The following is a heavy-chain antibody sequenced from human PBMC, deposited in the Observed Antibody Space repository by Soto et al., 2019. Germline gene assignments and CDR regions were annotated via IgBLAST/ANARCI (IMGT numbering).Heavy chain of an antibody. V-gene: IGHV1-46*01. D-gene: IGHD5-12*01. CDR1: GYTFSDNY. J-gene: IGHJ4*02. CDR3: ATVIYSNDGFVH. CDR2: INPAGGAT. Sequence: QVQLVQSGAEVRAPGASVKMSCKASGYTFSDNYLHWVRQAPGLGLEWMGIINPAGGATSYAQNLQGRITMTRDSSTSTVFMELSSLRSADGAVYYCATVIYSNDGFVHWGQGTLVTVSS.